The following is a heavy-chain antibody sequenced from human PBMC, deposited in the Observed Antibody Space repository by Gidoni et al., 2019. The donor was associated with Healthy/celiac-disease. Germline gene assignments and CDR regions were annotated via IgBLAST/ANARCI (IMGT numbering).Heavy chain of an antibody. J-gene: IGHJ4*02. CDR3: ARQIRDFWSGYYLPSFSYYFDY. CDR2: IYYSGST. V-gene: IGHV4-39*01. D-gene: IGHD3-3*01. Sequence: QLQLQESGPGLVKPSETLSLTCTVSGGSISSSSYYWGWIRQPPGKGLECIGSIYYSGSTYYNPSLKSRVTISVDTSKNQFPLKLSSVTAADTAVYYCARQIRDFWSGYYLPSFSYYFDYWGQGTLVTVSS. CDR1: GGSISSSSYY.